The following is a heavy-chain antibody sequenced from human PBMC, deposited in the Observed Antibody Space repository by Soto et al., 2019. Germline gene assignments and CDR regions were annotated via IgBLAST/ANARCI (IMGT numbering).Heavy chain of an antibody. CDR3: ARRARGYYDSSGMNYFDY. D-gene: IGHD3-22*01. CDR2: IYYSGST. CDR1: GGSISSGGYY. J-gene: IGHJ4*02. V-gene: IGHV4-31*03. Sequence: QVQLQESGPGLVKPSQTLSLTCTVSGGSISSGGYYWSWIRQHPGKGLEWIGYIYYSGSTYYNPALKSRVTISVDTSKNHFSLKLSSVTAADTAVYYCARRARGYYDSSGMNYFDYWGQGALVTVSS.